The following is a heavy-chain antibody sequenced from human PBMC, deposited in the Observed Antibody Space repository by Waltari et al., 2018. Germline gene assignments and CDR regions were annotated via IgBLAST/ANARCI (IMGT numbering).Heavy chain of an antibody. CDR2: IIPIFGTA. Sequence: QVQLVQSGAEVKKPGSSVKVSCKASGGTFSSYAISWVRKAPGQGLELMGRIIPIFGTANYAQKFQGRVTITADKSTSTAYMELSSLRSEDTAVYYCARDAKAVAAAPYWYFDLWGRGTLVTVSS. CDR1: GGTFSSYA. J-gene: IGHJ2*01. CDR3: ARDAKAVAAAPYWYFDL. D-gene: IGHD6-19*01. V-gene: IGHV1-69*08.